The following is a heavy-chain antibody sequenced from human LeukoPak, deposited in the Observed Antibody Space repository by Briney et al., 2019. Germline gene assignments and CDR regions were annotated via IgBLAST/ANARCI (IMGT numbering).Heavy chain of an antibody. D-gene: IGHD3-22*01. CDR2: ISYDGSNK. J-gene: IGHJ4*02. CDR3: AKDLDSSGYYYFDY. V-gene: IGHV3-30-3*01. CDR1: GFTFSSYA. Sequence: GGSLRLSCAASGFTFSSYAMHWVRQAPGKGLEWVAVISYDGSNKYYADSVKGRFTISRDNAKNSLYLQMNSLRAENTALYYCAKDLDSSGYYYFDYWGQGTLVTVSS.